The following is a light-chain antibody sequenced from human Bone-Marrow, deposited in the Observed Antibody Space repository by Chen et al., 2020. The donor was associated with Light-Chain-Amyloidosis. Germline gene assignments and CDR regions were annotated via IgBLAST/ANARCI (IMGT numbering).Light chain of an antibody. CDR1: SGDVGTYNY. Sequence: QSALTQPASVSGSPGQSITISCTGTSGDVGTYNYVSWYQQHPGKAPKVMIYAVSNRPSGVSNRFSGYKSGNTASLTISVLQAEDEADYYCSSFTSSSSYVFGPGTKVTVL. J-gene: IGLJ1*01. CDR2: AVS. V-gene: IGLV2-14*01. CDR3: SSFTSSSSYV.